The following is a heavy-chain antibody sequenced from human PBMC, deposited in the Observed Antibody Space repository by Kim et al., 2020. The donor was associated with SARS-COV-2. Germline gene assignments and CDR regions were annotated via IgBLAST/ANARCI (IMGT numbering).Heavy chain of an antibody. D-gene: IGHD2-15*01. V-gene: IGHV3-30-3*01. J-gene: IGHJ3*02. CDR3: ERELDYCMCSNCPAAFD. CDR1: GFSFNIYN. CDR2: ASYDGINK. Sequence: GGSLRLSCAASGFSFNIYNIHWVRQAPGKGLEWVSIASYDGINKYYADSVKGRFTTSRDISTNTLYLQMNSLRAEDTAVYYFERELDYCMCSNCPAAFD.